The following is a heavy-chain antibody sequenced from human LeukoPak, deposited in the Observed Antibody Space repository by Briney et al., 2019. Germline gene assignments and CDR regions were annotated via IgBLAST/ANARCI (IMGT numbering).Heavy chain of an antibody. D-gene: IGHD3-22*01. CDR1: GGTFSSYA. CDR2: IIPIFGTA. V-gene: IGHV1-69*05. Sequence: SVKVSCKASGGTFSSYAISWVRQAPGQGLEWMGGIIPIFGTADYAQKFQGRVTITTDESTSTAYMELSSLRSEDTAVYYCAREDYYDSSGYSLFDYWGQGTLVTVSS. CDR3: AREDYYDSSGYSLFDY. J-gene: IGHJ4*02.